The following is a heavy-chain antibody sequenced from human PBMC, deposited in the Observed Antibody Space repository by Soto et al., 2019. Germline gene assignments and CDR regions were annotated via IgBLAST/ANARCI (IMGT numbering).Heavy chain of an antibody. D-gene: IGHD2-2*01. J-gene: IGHJ3*02. CDR1: GYTFTSYG. Sequence: ASVKVSCKASGYTFTSYGISWVRQAPGQGLEWMGWISAYNGNTNYAQKLQGRVTMTTDTSTSTAYMELRSLRSDDTAVYYCARGREVVPAAMCAFDIWGQGTMVTVSS. CDR2: ISAYNGNT. V-gene: IGHV1-18*01. CDR3: ARGREVVPAAMCAFDI.